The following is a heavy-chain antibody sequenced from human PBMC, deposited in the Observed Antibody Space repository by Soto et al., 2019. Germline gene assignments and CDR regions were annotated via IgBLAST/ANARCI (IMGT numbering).Heavy chain of an antibody. Sequence: SETLSLTCTVSGGSISSYYWSWIRQPPGKGLEWIGYIHDSGRTSYNPSLKSRVTISIDTSQNQFSLRLSSVTAADTAVYYCARLRGQYYYKDVWVKGTTVTVSS. CDR1: GGSISSYY. CDR3: ARLRGQYYYKDV. J-gene: IGHJ6*03. CDR2: IHDSGRT. D-gene: IGHD3-10*01. V-gene: IGHV4-59*08.